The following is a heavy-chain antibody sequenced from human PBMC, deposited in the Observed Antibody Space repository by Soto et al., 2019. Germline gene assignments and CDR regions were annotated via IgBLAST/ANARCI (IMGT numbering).Heavy chain of an antibody. J-gene: IGHJ4*02. CDR1: GYTFTSYA. D-gene: IGHD5-12*01. CDR3: ARGFSGYDRRIDY. CDR2: INAGNGNT. Sequence: ASVKVSCKASGYTFTSYAMHWVRQAPGQRLEWMGWINAGNGNTKYSQKFQGRVTITRDTSASTAYMELSSLRSEDTAVYYCARGFSGYDRRIDYWGQGTLVTVYS. V-gene: IGHV1-3*01.